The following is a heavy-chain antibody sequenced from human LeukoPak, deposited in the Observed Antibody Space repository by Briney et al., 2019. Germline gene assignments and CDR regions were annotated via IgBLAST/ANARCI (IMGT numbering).Heavy chain of an antibody. CDR1: GFTFTGYW. V-gene: IGHV3-7*01. Sequence: GGSLRLSCAASGFTFTGYWMTWVRQAPGKRLEWVANIKEDGSEKYYVDSVKGQFTISRDSARNSLYLQMNSLRAEDTAVYYCARRKTLDYWAREPWSPSPQ. CDR2: IKEDGSEK. J-gene: IGHJ4*02. CDR3: ARRKTLDY.